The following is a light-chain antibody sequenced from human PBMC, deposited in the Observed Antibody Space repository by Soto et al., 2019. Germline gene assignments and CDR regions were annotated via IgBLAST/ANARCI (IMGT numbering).Light chain of an antibody. J-gene: IGLJ2*01. Sequence: QSVLTQPASVSGSPGQSITISCTGTSSDVGGYNYVSWYQQHPGKAPKLMIYDVSNRPSGVSNRFSGSKSGNTASLTISGLQAEDEADYYSSSYTSSSTLVVFGGGTQLTAL. V-gene: IGLV2-14*01. CDR3: SSYTSSSTLVV. CDR1: SSDVGGYNY. CDR2: DVS.